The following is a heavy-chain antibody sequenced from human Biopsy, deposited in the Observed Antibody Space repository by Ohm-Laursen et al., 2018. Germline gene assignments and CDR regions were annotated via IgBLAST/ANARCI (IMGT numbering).Heavy chain of an antibody. CDR1: GGTFINYA. CDR3: ALQSVAQMKNFDY. D-gene: IGHD6-19*01. CDR2: ISPKSGDT. J-gene: IGHJ4*02. Sequence: ASVKVSCKASGGTFINYAISWVRQAPGQGLEWMGWISPKSGDTNYAHKFQGNITMTRDTSMSTAYMEMSRLRCDDTAVYYCALQSVAQMKNFDYWGQGTLVTVSS. V-gene: IGHV1-2*02.